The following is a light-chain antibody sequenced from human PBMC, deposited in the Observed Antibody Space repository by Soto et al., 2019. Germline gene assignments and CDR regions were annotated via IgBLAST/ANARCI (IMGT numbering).Light chain of an antibody. V-gene: IGKV1-5*01. Sequence: DIQMTQSPSSLSASVGDRVTITCRASQSISSWLAWYQQKPGEAPKLLIFDAYSLESGVPSRFSGSRSGKEFTLNITSLQPDDYANYYCQQYNSYSPLTLGGGTKVDIK. CDR1: QSISSW. CDR3: QQYNSYSPLT. CDR2: DAY. J-gene: IGKJ4*01.